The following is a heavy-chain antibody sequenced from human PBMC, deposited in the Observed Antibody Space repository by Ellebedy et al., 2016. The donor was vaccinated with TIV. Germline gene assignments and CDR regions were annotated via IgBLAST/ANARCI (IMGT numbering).Heavy chain of an antibody. D-gene: IGHD5-18*01. CDR2: IYPGNSDT. CDR1: GYSFTSYW. CDR3: ASNYGYGVPVDF. Sequence: GESLKISCKVSGYSFTSYWTGWVRQMPGKGLEWVGLIYPGNSDTRYSPSFQGQVTISADKSVSTAYLQWTSLKASDTALYFCASNYGYGVPVDFWGQGTLVIVSS. J-gene: IGHJ4*02. V-gene: IGHV5-51*01.